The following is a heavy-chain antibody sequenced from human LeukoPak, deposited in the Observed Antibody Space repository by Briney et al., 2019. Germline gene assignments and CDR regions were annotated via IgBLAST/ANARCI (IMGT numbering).Heavy chain of an antibody. CDR3: ARGLYGSGPVSDY. D-gene: IGHD3-10*01. J-gene: IGHJ4*02. CDR2: IYYSGST. CDR1: GGSISSYY. V-gene: IGHV4-59*01. Sequence: SETLSLTCTVSGGSISSYYWSWLRQPPGKGLEWIGYIYYSGSTNYNPSLKSRVTISVDTSKNQFSLKLSSVTAADTAVYYCARGLYGSGPVSDYWGQGTLVTVSS.